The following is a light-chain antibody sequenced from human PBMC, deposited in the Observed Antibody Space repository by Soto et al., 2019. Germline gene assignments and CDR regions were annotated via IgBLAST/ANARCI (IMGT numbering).Light chain of an antibody. Sequence: QSALTQPASVSGSPGQSITISCTGTSSDIGAYNFVSWYQQHPGKAPKLMLYDVNIRPSGVSNRFSGSKSGNTASLTISGLQAEDEDDYYCTSWTTSTTMIFGGGNKVTVL. J-gene: IGLJ2*01. CDR2: DVN. CDR3: TSWTTSTTMI. V-gene: IGLV2-14*03. CDR1: SSDIGAYNF.